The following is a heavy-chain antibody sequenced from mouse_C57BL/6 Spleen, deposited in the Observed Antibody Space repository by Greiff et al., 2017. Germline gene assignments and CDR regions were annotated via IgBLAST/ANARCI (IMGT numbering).Heavy chain of an antibody. D-gene: IGHD2-2*01. CDR3: ARGSTMVTTEFAY. V-gene: IGHV1-9*01. CDR2: ILPGSGST. J-gene: IGHJ3*01. Sequence: QVQLQQSGAELMKPGASVKLSCKATGYTFTGYRIEWVKQRPGHGLEWIGEILPGSGSTNYNEKFKGKATFTADTSSNTAYMQLSSLTTEYSAIYYCARGSTMVTTEFAYWGQGTLVTVSA. CDR1: GYTFTGYR.